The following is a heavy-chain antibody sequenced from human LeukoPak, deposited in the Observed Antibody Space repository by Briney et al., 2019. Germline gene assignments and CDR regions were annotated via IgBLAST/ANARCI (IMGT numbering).Heavy chain of an antibody. V-gene: IGHV3-7*03. J-gene: IGHJ4*02. CDR3: LKGGKAGYCIITIGYGNY. CDR2: IKQDGSQE. CDR1: RFTLSTYW. Sequence: GGSLRLSCAASRFTLSTYWMSWVRQAPGKGLEWVAHIKQDGSQEYYVDSVKGRFTISRDNAKNTLYLQMNTLRVEDTAVYYCLKGGKAGYCIITIGYGNYWGQGTLVTSPQ. D-gene: IGHD2-2*01.